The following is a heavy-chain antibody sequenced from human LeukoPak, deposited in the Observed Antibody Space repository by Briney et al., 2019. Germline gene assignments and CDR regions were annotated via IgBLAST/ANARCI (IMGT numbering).Heavy chain of an antibody. CDR1: GFTFSSYG. CDR3: ARGGGNIVATILYYFDY. J-gene: IGHJ4*02. CDR2: IWYDGSNK. D-gene: IGHD5-12*01. V-gene: IGHV3-33*01. Sequence: GGSLRLSCAASGFTFSSYGMHWVRQAPGKGLEWVAVIWYDGSNKYYADSVKGRFTISRDNSKNTLYLQMNSLRAEDTAVYYCARGGGNIVATILYYFDYWGQGTLVTVSS.